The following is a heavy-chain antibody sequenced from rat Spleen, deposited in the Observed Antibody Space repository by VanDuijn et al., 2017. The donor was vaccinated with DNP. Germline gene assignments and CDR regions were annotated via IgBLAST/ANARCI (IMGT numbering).Heavy chain of an antibody. Sequence: EVQLVESGGGLVQPGRSLKLSCAASGFTFTNYGMAWVRQAPTKGLEWVASISTGGGNTYYRDSVRGRFTISRENEKNTQYLQMDSLRSEDTATYYCAGRGYYGSYWYFDFWGPGTMVTVSS. CDR3: AGRGYYGSYWYFDF. V-gene: IGHV5S13*01. CDR2: ISTGGGNT. J-gene: IGHJ1*01. D-gene: IGHD1-6*01. CDR1: GFTFTNYG.